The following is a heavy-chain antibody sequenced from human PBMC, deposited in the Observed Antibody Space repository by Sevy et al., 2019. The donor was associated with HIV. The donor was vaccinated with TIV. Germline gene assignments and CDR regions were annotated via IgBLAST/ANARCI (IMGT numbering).Heavy chain of an antibody. V-gene: IGHV3-15*01. Sequence: GGSLRLSCAASGFTFSNAWMSWVRQAPGKGLEWVGRIKSKTDGGTTDYAAPVKGRFTITTDESKNTLYLQMNSLKTEDTAVSYCTTDTGISDYDFWSGSDDTFDNWGQGTMVTVSS. CDR3: TTDTGISDYDFWSGSDDTFDN. CDR2: IKSKTDGGTT. CDR1: GFTFSNAW. J-gene: IGHJ3*02. D-gene: IGHD3-3*01.